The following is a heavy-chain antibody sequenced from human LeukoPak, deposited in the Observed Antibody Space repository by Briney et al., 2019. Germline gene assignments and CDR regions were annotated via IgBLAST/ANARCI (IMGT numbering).Heavy chain of an antibody. J-gene: IGHJ6*03. Sequence: SVKVSCKASGGTFSSYAISWVRQAPGQGLEWMGGIIPIFGTANYAQKFQGRVTITTDESTSTAYMELSSLRSEDTAVYYCARVGNNWNQHYYYYYMDVWGKGTTVTVSS. CDR2: IIPIFGTA. CDR3: ARVGNNWNQHYYYYYMDV. CDR1: GGTFSSYA. D-gene: IGHD1-20*01. V-gene: IGHV1-69*05.